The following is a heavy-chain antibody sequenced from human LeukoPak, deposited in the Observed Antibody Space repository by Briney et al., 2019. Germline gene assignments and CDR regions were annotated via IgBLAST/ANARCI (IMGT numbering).Heavy chain of an antibody. J-gene: IGHJ6*02. CDR1: GFTFSTYA. Sequence: GGSLRLSCAASGFTFSTYAMNWVRQAPGKGLEWVSYISTGSSSIYYADSVKGRFTISRGNAKNSLYLQMNSLRDEDTAVYYCARGGSGYGDYYYSYGMDVWGQGTTVTVSS. CDR3: ARGGSGYGDYYYSYGMDV. CDR2: ISTGSSSI. D-gene: IGHD3-22*01. V-gene: IGHV3-48*02.